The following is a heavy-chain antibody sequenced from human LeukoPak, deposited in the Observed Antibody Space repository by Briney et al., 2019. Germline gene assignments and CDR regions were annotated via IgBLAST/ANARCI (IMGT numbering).Heavy chain of an antibody. CDR1: GFTIRRYW. D-gene: IGHD3-22*01. J-gene: IGHJ4*02. CDR3: ASSSDSSDN. Sequence: GGSLRLSCAASGFTIRRYWMKWVRQAPGKGLEWVANINQDGGEKYYVDSVKGRFTISRDNAKNSLYLQMNSLRAEDTAVYYCASSSDSSDNWGQGTLVTVSS. V-gene: IGHV3-7*01. CDR2: INQDGGEK.